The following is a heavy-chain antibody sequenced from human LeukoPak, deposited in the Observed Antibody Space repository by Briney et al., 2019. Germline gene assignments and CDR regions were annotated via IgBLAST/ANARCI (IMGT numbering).Heavy chain of an antibody. CDR1: GGTFSSYA. J-gene: IGHJ6*03. Sequence: SVKVSCKASGGTFSSYAISWVRQAPGQGLEWMGRIIPILGIANYAQKFQGRVTITADKSTSTAYMELSSLRSEDTAVYYCARDIVAAAGHNLYYYYMDVWGKGTTVTVSS. CDR2: IIPILGIA. V-gene: IGHV1-69*04. CDR3: ARDIVAAAGHNLYYYYMDV. D-gene: IGHD6-13*01.